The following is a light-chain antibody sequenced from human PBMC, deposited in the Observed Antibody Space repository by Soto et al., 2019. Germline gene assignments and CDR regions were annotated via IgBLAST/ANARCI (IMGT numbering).Light chain of an antibody. CDR2: AAS. CDR3: QQSYSTPA. V-gene: IGKV1-39*01. J-gene: IGKJ3*01. CDR1: QSISSY. Sequence: DIQMTQSPSSLSASVGDRVTITCRASQSISSYLNWYQQKPGKAPKLLIYAASSLQSGVPSRFCGNGSGTDFTLTISSLQPEDFATYYCQQSYSTPAFGPGTKVDIK.